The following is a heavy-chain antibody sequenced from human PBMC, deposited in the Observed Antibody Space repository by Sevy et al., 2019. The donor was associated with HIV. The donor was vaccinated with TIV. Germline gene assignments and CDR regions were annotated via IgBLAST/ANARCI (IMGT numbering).Heavy chain of an antibody. V-gene: IGHV3-23*01. CDR2: ISGPGLST. CDR3: AKDSGYSSGWSDY. Sequence: GGSLRLSCTASGFTFNTHAMTWVRQAPGKGLEWVSVISGPGLSTYYADSVKGRFTISRDNSKNTLYLQMNSLRAEDTAVYYCAKDSGYSSGWSDYWGQGTLVTVSS. CDR1: GFTFNTHA. D-gene: IGHD6-19*01. J-gene: IGHJ4*02.